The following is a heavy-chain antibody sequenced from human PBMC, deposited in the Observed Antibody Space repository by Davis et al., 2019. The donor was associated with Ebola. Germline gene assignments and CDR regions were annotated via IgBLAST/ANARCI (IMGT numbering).Heavy chain of an antibody. CDR1: GFTFSSYS. CDR2: ISSSSSYI. CDR3: ARVDTAMVTSDFDY. J-gene: IGHJ4*02. V-gene: IGHV3-21*01. Sequence: GESLKISCAASGFTFSSYSMNWVRQAPGKGLEWVSSISSSSSYIYYADSVKGRFTISRDNSKNTLYLQMNSLRAEDTAVYYCARVDTAMVTSDFDYWGQGTLVTVSS. D-gene: IGHD5-18*01.